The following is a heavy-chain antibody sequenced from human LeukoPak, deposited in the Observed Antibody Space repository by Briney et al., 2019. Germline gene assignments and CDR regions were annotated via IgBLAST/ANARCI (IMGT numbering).Heavy chain of an antibody. Sequence: GGSLILSCAASGFTFSSYWMTWVRQAPGTGLEWVANIKQDGSEKYYVDSVKGRFTISRDNAKNSLYLQMNSLRAEDAAVYYCARHSGTYFDYWGQGTLATVSS. D-gene: IGHD1-26*01. CDR1: GFTFSSYW. CDR2: IKQDGSEK. CDR3: ARHSGTYFDY. J-gene: IGHJ4*02. V-gene: IGHV3-7*01.